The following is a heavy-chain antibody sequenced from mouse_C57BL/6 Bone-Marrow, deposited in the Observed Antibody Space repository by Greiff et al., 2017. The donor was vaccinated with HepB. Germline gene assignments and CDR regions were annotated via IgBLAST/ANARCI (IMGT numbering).Heavy chain of an antibody. V-gene: IGHV1-82*01. CDR3: ARGGDYYGSSYVDY. D-gene: IGHD1-1*01. Sequence: QVQLKESGPELVKPGASVKISCKASGYAFSSSWMNWVKQRPGKGLEWIGRIYPGDGDTNYNGMFKGKATLTADKSSSTAYMQLSSLTSEDSAVYFCARGGDYYGSSYVDYWGQGTTLTVSS. CDR1: GYAFSSSW. J-gene: IGHJ2*01. CDR2: IYPGDGDT.